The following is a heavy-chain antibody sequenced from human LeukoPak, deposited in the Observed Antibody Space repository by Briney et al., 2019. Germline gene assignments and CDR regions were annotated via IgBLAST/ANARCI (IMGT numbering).Heavy chain of an antibody. Sequence: PGGSLRLSCVASGFTFSSYSMNWVRQAPGKGLEWVSYISSSSSIYYVDSVKGRFTISRDNAKNSLYLQMNSLRAEDTAVYYCAREWPSGPHIFDIWGQGTMVTVSS. CDR2: ISSSSSI. D-gene: IGHD2-21*01. V-gene: IGHV3-48*01. J-gene: IGHJ3*02. CDR3: AREWPSGPHIFDI. CDR1: GFTFSSYS.